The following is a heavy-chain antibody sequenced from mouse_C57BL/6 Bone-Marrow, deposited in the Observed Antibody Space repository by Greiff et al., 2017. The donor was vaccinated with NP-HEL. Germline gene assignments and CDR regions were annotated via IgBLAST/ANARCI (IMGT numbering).Heavy chain of an antibody. J-gene: IGHJ4*01. Sequence: QVQLKQPGAELVKPGASVKLSCKASGYTFTSYWMHWVKQRPGRGLEWIGRIDPNSGGTKYNEKFKSKATLTVDKPSSTAYMQLSSLTSEDSAVYYCARSKAQAYYAMDYWGQGTSVTVSS. CDR1: GYTFTSYW. V-gene: IGHV1-72*01. CDR2: IDPNSGGT. D-gene: IGHD3-2*02. CDR3: ARSKAQAYYAMDY.